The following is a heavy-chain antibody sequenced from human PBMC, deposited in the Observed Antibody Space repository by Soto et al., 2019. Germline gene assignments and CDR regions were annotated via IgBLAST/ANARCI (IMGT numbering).Heavy chain of an antibody. J-gene: IGHJ6*02. Sequence: SQTLSHTCAISGDSVSSDSAAWNWIRQSPSRGLEWLGRTYYRSKWYNDYALSVKSRITFNADTSKNQFSLQLNTLSPEDTAVYFCSRSGGSAYSYYGMDVWGQGTTVTVSS. D-gene: IGHD2-15*01. V-gene: IGHV6-1*01. CDR2: TYYRSKWYN. CDR3: SRSGGSAYSYYGMDV. CDR1: GDSVSSDSAA.